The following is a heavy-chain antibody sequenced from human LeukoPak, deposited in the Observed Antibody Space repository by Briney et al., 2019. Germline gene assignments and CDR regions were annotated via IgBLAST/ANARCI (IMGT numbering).Heavy chain of an antibody. D-gene: IGHD1-7*01. CDR1: GYTFTGYY. CDR3: ARGSFNWNYDGIDY. CDR2: INPNSGGT. Sequence: GASVKVSCKASGYTFTGYYMHWVRQAPGQGLEWMGRINPNSGGTSYAQKFQGRVTMTRDTSISTAYMELSRLRSDDTAVYYCARGSFNWNYDGIDYWGQGTLVTVSS. V-gene: IGHV1-2*06. J-gene: IGHJ4*02.